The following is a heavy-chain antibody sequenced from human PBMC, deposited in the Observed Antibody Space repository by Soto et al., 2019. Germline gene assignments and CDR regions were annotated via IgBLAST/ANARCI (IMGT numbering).Heavy chain of an antibody. V-gene: IGHV3-21*01. J-gene: IGHJ4*02. D-gene: IGHD1-26*01. CDR2: INGRSNYV. Sequence: EVQVVESGGGLVKPGGSLRLSCVFSGFTFSTYTMNWVRQAPGKGLEWVSSINGRSNYVYYADSVKGRFTISRDNAKNSLYLQMNRLRAEDAAIYYCAREDGVVGSSSAFDHWGLGTLVTVSS. CDR1: GFTFSTYT. CDR3: AREDGVVGSSSAFDH.